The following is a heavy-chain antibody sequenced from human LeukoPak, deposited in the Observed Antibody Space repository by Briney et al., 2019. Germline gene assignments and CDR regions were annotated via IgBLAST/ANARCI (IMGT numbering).Heavy chain of an antibody. CDR2: IRSKANSYAT. D-gene: IGHD6-13*01. V-gene: IGHV3-73*01. J-gene: IGHJ5*02. Sequence: GGSLRLSCAASGFTFSGSAMHWVRQASGKGLEWVGRIRSKANSYATAYAASVKGRFTVSRDDSKNTAYLQMNSLKTEDTAVYYCTRLSRIAAAGISWGQGTLVTVSS. CDR3: TRLSRIAAAGIS. CDR1: GFTFSGSA.